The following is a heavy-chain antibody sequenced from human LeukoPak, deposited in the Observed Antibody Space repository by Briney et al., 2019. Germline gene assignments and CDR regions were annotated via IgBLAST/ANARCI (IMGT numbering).Heavy chain of an antibody. V-gene: IGHV6-1*01. J-gene: IGHJ4*02. CDR3: SRDLGAMRH. CDR1: GDSVSSNSAT. CDR2: TYYRSKWYI. Sequence: SQTLSLTCAISGDSVSSNSATWNWIRQSPSRGLEWLGRTYYRSKWYIDLALLLKGRITINPDISRNQFSLQLNSVTPEDTAVYYCSRDLGAMRHWGQGTLVTVSS.